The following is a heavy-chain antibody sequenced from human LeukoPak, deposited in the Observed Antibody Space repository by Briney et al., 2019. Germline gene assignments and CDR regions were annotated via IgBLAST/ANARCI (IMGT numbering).Heavy chain of an antibody. CDR2: IYYSGST. Sequence: PSETLSLTCTVSGGSISSSSYYWGWIRQPPGKGLEWIGSIYYSGSTYYNPSLKSRVTISVDTSKNQFSLKLSSVTAADTAVYYCARGLGYYYDSSGYSSWGQGTLVTVSS. V-gene: IGHV4-39*07. CDR1: GGSISSSSYY. CDR3: ARGLGYYYDSSGYSS. D-gene: IGHD3-22*01. J-gene: IGHJ5*02.